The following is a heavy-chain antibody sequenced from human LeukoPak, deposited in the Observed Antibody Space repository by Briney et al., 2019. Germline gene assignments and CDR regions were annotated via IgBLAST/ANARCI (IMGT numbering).Heavy chain of an antibody. V-gene: IGHV3-23*01. CDR2: ISGSGDST. J-gene: IGHJ4*02. CDR1: GFTFSSYA. Sequence: GASLRLSCAASGFTFSSYAMSWVRQAPGKGLEWVSVISGSGDSTYYADSVKGRFTISRDNSKNTLYLQMNSLRAEDTALYYCTKESPQFDYWGQGTLVTVSS. CDR3: TKESPQFDY.